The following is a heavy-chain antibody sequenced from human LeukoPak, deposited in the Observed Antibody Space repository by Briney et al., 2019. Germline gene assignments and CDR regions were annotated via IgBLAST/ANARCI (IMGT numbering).Heavy chain of an antibody. D-gene: IGHD5-18*01. CDR1: GFTFTSYA. V-gene: IGHV3-7*01. Sequence: GGSLRLSCAASGFTFTSYAMSWVRQAPGKGLEWVANIKQDGSEKYYVDSVKGRFTISRDKAKNSLCLQMNSLRAGDTAVYYCARASLTATFRFDYWGQGTLVTVSS. J-gene: IGHJ4*02. CDR2: IKQDGSEK. CDR3: ARASLTATFRFDY.